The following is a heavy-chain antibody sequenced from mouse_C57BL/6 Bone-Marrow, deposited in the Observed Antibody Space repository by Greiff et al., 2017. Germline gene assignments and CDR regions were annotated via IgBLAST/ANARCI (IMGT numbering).Heavy chain of an antibody. CDR3: ARPYYSNYWYFDV. CDR1: GYTFTSYW. J-gene: IGHJ1*03. V-gene: IGHV1-55*01. CDR2: IYPGSGST. Sequence: QVQLQQSGAELVKPGASVKMSCKASGYTFTSYWITWVKQRPGQGLEWIGDIYPGSGSTNYNEKFKSKATLTVDTSSSTAYMQLTSLTSEDSAVYYCARPYYSNYWYFDVWGTGTTVTVSS. D-gene: IGHD2-5*01.